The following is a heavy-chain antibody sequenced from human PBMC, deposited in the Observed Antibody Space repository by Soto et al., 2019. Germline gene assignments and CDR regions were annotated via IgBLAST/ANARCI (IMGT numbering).Heavy chain of an antibody. J-gene: IGHJ4*02. CDR1: GFAFSTYW. Sequence: EVQLVESGGGLVQPGGSLRLSCAASGFAFSTYWMSWIRQAPGKGLEWIANMNADGSQINYVDSVKGRFTISRDNAKNSAFLQMNSLRAEDTAVYYCVRGFRHDYGDREAGYWGPGPLVTVSS. D-gene: IGHD4-17*01. V-gene: IGHV3-7*01. CDR2: MNADGSQI. CDR3: VRGFRHDYGDREAGY.